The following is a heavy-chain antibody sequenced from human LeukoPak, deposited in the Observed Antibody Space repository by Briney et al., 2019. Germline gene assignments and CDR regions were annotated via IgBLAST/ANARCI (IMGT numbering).Heavy chain of an antibody. Sequence: PSETLSLTCAVYGGSFSGYYWSWIRQPPGKGLEWIGEINHSGSTNYNLSLKSRVTISVDKSKNQFSLKLNSVTAADTAVYYCARDYCTSTTCPNWFDPWGQGTLVTVSS. J-gene: IGHJ5*02. CDR3: ARDYCTSTTCPNWFDP. CDR2: INHSGST. V-gene: IGHV4-34*01. D-gene: IGHD2-2*01. CDR1: GGSFSGYY.